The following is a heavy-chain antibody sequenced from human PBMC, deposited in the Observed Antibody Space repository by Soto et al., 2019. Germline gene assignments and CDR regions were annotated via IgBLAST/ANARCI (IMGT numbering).Heavy chain of an antibody. CDR1: GGSIRSNYY. V-gene: IGHV4-39*01. Sequence: QLQLQESGPGLVKPPETLSLTCTVSGGSIRSNYYWGWIRQPPGEGLEWIASMYHSGTTYYNPSLKSRVTISVDTSKNQFSLKLSSLTAADTAVYFCGRYSGIYSVYGFDIWGQGTVVTVSS. D-gene: IGHD1-26*01. CDR3: GRYSGIYSVYGFDI. CDR2: MYHSGTT. J-gene: IGHJ3*02.